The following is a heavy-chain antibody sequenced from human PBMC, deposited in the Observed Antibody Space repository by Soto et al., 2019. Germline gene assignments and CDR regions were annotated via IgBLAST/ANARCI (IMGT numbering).Heavy chain of an antibody. Sequence: PSETVSLTCTVSCVSVSSGSFYWAWIRQPPGKGLEWIGFGSYSGTTNYKPSLKSRVTISVDTSRSQISLKVSSLTAADTAVYYCARGATVTQFDYWGRGTLVTVSS. D-gene: IGHD4-17*01. J-gene: IGHJ4*02. V-gene: IGHV4-61*01. CDR1: CVSVSSGSFY. CDR3: ARGATVTQFDY. CDR2: GSYSGTT.